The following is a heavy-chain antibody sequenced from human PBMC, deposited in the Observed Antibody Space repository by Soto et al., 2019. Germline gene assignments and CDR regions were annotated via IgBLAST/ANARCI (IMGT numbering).Heavy chain of an antibody. Sequence: PGGSLRLSCSASGFTFVDYWMSWVRQTPGKGLEWVANINEDGREERYVDSVRGRFTISRDNAKNLLYLQMNSLRVEDTAVYYCARDPRRTSDNSDGDYWGQGTLVTVSS. J-gene: IGHJ4*02. CDR1: GFTFVDYW. D-gene: IGHD4-17*01. V-gene: IGHV3-7*05. CDR3: ARDPRRTSDNSDGDY. CDR2: INEDGREE.